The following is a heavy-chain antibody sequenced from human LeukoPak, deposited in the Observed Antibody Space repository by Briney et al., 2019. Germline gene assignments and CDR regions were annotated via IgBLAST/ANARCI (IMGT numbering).Heavy chain of an antibody. CDR1: GFRFDSFS. CDR3: ASSLIFASEDY. D-gene: IGHD2-21*02. Sequence: GGSLRLSCGASGFRFDSFSMGWIRQVPGKGLDYIAFISASGAVPYYAESVKGRFTISRDNAKNSLSVEMNRLRADDTAVYYRASSLIFASEDYWGQGTLVTVSS. CDR2: ISASGAVP. J-gene: IGHJ4*02. V-gene: IGHV3-11*04.